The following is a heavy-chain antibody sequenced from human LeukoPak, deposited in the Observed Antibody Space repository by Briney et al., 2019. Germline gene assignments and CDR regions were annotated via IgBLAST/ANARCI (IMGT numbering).Heavy chain of an antibody. J-gene: IGHJ3*02. CDR3: ARDGYYDSSGYYFGAFDI. Sequence: ASVKVSCKASGYTFTGYYMHWVRQAPGQGLEWMGWINPNSGGTNYAQKFQGRVTMTRDTSISTAYMELSRLRSDDTAVYYCARDGYYDSSGYYFGAFDIWGQETMVTVSS. CDR2: INPNSGGT. CDR1: GYTFTGYY. D-gene: IGHD3-22*01. V-gene: IGHV1-2*02.